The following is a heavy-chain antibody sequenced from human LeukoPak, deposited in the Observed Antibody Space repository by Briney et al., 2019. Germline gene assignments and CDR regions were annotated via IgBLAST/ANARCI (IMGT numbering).Heavy chain of an antibody. D-gene: IGHD3-10*01. CDR1: GFTFSIYA. Sequence: GGSLRLSCAASGFTFSIYAMSWVRQAPGKGLEWVSTIGDTTYYADSVKGRFTISRGSAKNTVYLQMNSLRAEDTAVYYCAKSYHYGSGSNYMSFDCWGQGALVTVSS. CDR2: IGDTT. J-gene: IGHJ4*02. V-gene: IGHV3-23*01. CDR3: AKSYHYGSGSNYMSFDC.